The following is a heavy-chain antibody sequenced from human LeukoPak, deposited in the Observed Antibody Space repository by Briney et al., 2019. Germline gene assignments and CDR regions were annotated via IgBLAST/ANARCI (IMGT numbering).Heavy chain of an antibody. CDR3: ARDFNYYYYYYMDV. V-gene: IGHV3-11*04. CDR1: GFTFSDYY. CDR2: ISSSGSTI. J-gene: IGHJ6*03. Sequence: GGSLRLSCAASGFTFSDYYMSWIRQAPGKGLEWVSYISSSGSTIYYADSVKGRFTISRDNAKNSLYLQMNSLRAEDTAVYYCARDFNYYYYYYMDVWGKGTTVTVPS.